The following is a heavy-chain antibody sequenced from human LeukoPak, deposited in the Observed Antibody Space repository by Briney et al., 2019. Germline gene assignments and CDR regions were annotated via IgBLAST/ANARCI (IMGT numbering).Heavy chain of an antibody. D-gene: IGHD3-22*01. CDR1: GGSISSGGYY. CDR3: ARERNYDSSGYYFGGPHFDY. CDR2: IYYSGST. J-gene: IGHJ4*02. Sequence: SQTLSLTCTVSGGSISSGGYYWSWLRQHPGKGLEWIGYIYYSGSTYYNPSLKSRVTISVDTSKNQFSLKLSFVTAADTAVYYCARERNYDSSGYYFGGPHFDYWGQGTLVTVSS. V-gene: IGHV4-31*03.